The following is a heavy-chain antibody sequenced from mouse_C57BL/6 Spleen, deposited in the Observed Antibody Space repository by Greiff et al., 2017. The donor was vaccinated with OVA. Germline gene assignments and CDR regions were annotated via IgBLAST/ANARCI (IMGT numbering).Heavy chain of an antibody. D-gene: IGHD1-1*01. J-gene: IGHJ1*03. CDR3: ARGETVTPGYFEV. Sequence: EVKLQESGPGLVKPSQSLSLTCSVTGYSITSGYYWNWIRQFPGNKLEWMGYISYDGSNNYNPSLKNRISITRDTSKNQFFLKLNSVTTEDTDTYYCARGETVTPGYFEVWGTGTTVTVSS. CDR2: ISYDGSN. CDR1: GYSITSGYY. V-gene: IGHV3-6*01.